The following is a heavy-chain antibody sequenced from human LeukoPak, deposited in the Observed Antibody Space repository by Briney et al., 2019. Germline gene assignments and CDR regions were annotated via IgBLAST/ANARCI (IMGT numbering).Heavy chain of an antibody. Sequence: SETLSLTCAVYGGSFSGYYWSWIRQPPGKGLEWIGEINHSGSTNYNPSLKGRVTISVDTSKNQFSLKLSSVTAADTAVYYCARASGYSSGRGGAFDIWGQGTMVTVSS. D-gene: IGHD6-19*01. CDR2: INHSGST. CDR1: GGSFSGYY. CDR3: ARASGYSSGRGGAFDI. J-gene: IGHJ3*02. V-gene: IGHV4-34*01.